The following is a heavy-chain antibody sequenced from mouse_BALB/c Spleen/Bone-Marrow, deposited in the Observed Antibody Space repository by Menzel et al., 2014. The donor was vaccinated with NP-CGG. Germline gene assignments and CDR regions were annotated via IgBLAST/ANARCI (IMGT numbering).Heavy chain of an antibody. CDR2: ISSGGSYI. V-gene: IGHV5-9-3*01. Sequence: EVQVVESGGGLVKPGGSLKLSCAASGFTFSGYAMSWVRRSPEKRLEWVATISSGGSYIHYPDSVKGRFTISRDNAKNTLYLQMSSLRSEDTAIYYCARPDPWFAYWGQGTLVTVSA. CDR1: GFTFSGYA. J-gene: IGHJ3*01. CDR3: ARPDPWFAY.